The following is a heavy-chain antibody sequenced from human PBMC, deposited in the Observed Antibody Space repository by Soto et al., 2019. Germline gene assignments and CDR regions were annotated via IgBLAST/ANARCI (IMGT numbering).Heavy chain of an antibody. J-gene: IGHJ6*02. CDR2: ISGSADST. V-gene: IGHV3-23*01. CDR3: AKTRGAMIYAISVYGMDV. D-gene: IGHD2-8*01. Sequence: EVQLLESGGGFIHPGGSLRLSCAASGFSFSSFAMNWVRQAPGKGLEWVSIISGSADSTFYADSVKGRFNISRDNSKITLYLQINSLRAEDTAVYYCAKTRGAMIYAISVYGMDVWGQGTTVTVSS. CDR1: GFSFSSFA.